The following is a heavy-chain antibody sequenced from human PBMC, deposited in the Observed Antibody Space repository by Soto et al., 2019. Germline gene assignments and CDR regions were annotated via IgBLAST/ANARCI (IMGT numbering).Heavy chain of an antibody. J-gene: IGHJ4*02. D-gene: IGHD6-19*01. CDR3: ARLGGITGYSSAWYKFEH. V-gene: IGHV4-39*01. CDR2: IYYSGST. Sequence: SETLSLTCAVSGGSVSSSSSYWGWIRQPPGKGLEWIGNIYYSGSTYYNPSLKSRVTISVDTSKNQFSLKLSSVTAADTAVYYCARLGGITGYSSAWYKFEHWGQGTLVTVYS. CDR1: GGSVSSSSSY.